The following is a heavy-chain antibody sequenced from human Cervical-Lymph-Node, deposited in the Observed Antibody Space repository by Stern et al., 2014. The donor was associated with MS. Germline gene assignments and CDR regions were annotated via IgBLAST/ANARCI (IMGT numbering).Heavy chain of an antibody. CDR2: IIPILGTS. CDR3: ARDRSLGVTPFFDV. J-gene: IGHJ4*02. CDR1: GGTLNNYA. V-gene: IGHV1-69*01. Sequence: DQLVESGAEVQKPGSSVKVSCKASGGTLNNYAIAWGRQAPGQGLEWMGGIIPILGTSTYAQKFQDRVTITADDFSTTAYMELSSLRSEDTAVYYCARDRSLGVTPFFDVWGQGTLVTVSS.